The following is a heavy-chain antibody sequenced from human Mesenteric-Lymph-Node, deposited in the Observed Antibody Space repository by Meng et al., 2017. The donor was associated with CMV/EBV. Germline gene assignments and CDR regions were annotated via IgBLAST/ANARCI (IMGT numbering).Heavy chain of an antibody. CDR3: ARDGPIAVAFDI. CDR1: GGSISSYY. V-gene: IGHV4-59*01. J-gene: IGHJ3*02. D-gene: IGHD6-19*01. CDR2: IYASGST. Sequence: GSLRLSCTVSGGSISSYYWSGIRQPPGKGLEWIGYIYASGSTNYNPSLKSRVTISVDTSKNQFSLKLSSVTAADTAVYYCARDGPIAVAFDIWGQGTMVTVSS.